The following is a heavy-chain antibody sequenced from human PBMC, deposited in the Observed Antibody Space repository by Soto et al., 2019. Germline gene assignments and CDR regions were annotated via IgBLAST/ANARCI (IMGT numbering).Heavy chain of an antibody. CDR2: MNPDSGDT. Sequence: ASAKVSCKASGYTFTNYDINWVRQATGQGPEWMGWMNPDSGDTGYVPNFQGRVSMTRSTSISTAYMELSDLRSEDTAVYYCARSRGGTGVHFDFWGQGTQVTVSS. CDR3: ARSRGGTGVHFDF. D-gene: IGHD7-27*01. V-gene: IGHV1-8*01. CDR1: GYTFTNYD. J-gene: IGHJ4*02.